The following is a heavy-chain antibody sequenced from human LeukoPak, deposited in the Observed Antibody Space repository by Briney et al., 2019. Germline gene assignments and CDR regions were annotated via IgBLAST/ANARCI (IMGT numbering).Heavy chain of an antibody. CDR2: ISSSGSTI. V-gene: IGHV3-48*03. J-gene: IGHJ4*02. D-gene: IGHD6-19*01. CDR1: GFTFSSYE. CDR3: ARVEGIAVAFDY. Sequence: GGSLRLSRVASGFTFSSYEMNWVPHAPGKGLEWVSYISSSGSTIYYADSVKGRFTISRDNAKNSLYLQMNSLRAEDTAVYYCARVEGIAVAFDYWGQGTLVTVSS.